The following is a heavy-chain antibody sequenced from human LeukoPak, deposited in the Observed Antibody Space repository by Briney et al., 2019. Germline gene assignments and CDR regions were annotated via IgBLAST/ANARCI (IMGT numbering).Heavy chain of an antibody. CDR3: VKNDGWFHLAQ. CDR2: IKTDGSET. D-gene: IGHD6-19*01. CDR1: GFYFRDHW. V-gene: IGHV3-7*03. J-gene: IGHJ4*01. Sequence: GGSLRLSCAASGFYFRDHWMDWVCQAPGKGLEWVGHIKTDGSETYYLDSLKGRISISRDNTNNALYLQMNSLRVEDTAVYYCVKNDGWFHLAQWGQGTLVTVSS.